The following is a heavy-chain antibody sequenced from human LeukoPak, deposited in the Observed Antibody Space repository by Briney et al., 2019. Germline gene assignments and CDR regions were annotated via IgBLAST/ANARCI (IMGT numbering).Heavy chain of an antibody. CDR1: GFTFSGYA. CDR2: ISGGGGST. Sequence: GGSLRLSCSASGFTFSGYAMHWVRQAPGKGLEWVSTISGGGGSTYYADSVKGRFTISRDNSKNTLYLQVNSLRAEDTAVYYCAKGGKWDVTPFDYWGQGTLVTVSS. CDR3: AKGGKWDVTPFDY. V-gene: IGHV3-23*01. D-gene: IGHD1-26*01. J-gene: IGHJ4*02.